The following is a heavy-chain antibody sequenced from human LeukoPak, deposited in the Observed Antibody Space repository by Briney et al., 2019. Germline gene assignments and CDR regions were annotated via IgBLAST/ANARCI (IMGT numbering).Heavy chain of an antibody. D-gene: IGHD3-16*01. CDR3: ARNDYFSS. J-gene: IGHJ5*02. CDR1: RFTFSSYW. CDR2: IKFDGSIT. V-gene: IGHV3-74*03. Sequence: GGSLRLSCAGSRFTFSSYWMHWVRQAPGKGLVWVSRIKFDGSITMYADSVKGRFTISRDNAKNTLYLQMTSLRAEDTAIYYCARNDYFSSWGQGTLVTVSS.